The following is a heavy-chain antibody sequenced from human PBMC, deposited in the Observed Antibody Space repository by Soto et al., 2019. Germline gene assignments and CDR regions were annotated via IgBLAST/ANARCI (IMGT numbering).Heavy chain of an antibody. D-gene: IGHD2-21*02. CDR1: GYTFTGYY. Sequence: ASVKVSCKASGYTFTGYYMHWVRQAPGRGLEWMGWINPNSGGTNYAQKFQGWVTMTRDTSISTAYMELSRLRSDDTAVYYCARDLHAVVVTATRYYYYYGMDVWGQGTTVTVSS. CDR3: ARDLHAVVVTATRYYYYYGMDV. CDR2: INPNSGGT. J-gene: IGHJ6*02. V-gene: IGHV1-2*04.